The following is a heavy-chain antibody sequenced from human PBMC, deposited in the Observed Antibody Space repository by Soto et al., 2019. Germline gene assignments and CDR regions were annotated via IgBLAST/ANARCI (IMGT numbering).Heavy chain of an antibody. V-gene: IGHV1-69*01. D-gene: IGHD3-10*01. J-gene: IGHJ6*02. Sequence: QVHLGQSGAEVKKPGSSVKGSCKTAGGSFNHYAVSWVRQAPGQGLEWMGGIIPNFDTPNYAQKFQDRVTIIADESTSTVYMVLSSLTSNETAVYYCAVAMVREILIFESSGMHVWGQGTTVIVAS. CDR2: IIPNFDTP. CDR3: AVAMVREILIFESSGMHV. CDR1: GGSFNHYA.